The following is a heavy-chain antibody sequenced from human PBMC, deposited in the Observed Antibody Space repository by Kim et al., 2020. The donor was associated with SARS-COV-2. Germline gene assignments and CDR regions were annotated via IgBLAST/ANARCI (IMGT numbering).Heavy chain of an antibody. CDR2: IYSGGST. CDR1: GFTVSSNY. D-gene: IGHD6-19*01. V-gene: IGHV3-53*01. CDR3: ARGYSSGWSYYFDY. J-gene: IGHJ4*02. Sequence: GGSLRLSCAASGFTVSSNYMSWVRQAPGKGLDWVSVIYSGGSTYYADSVKGRFTISRDNSKNTLYLQMNSLRAEDTAVYYCARGYSSGWSYYFDYWGQGTLVSVSS.